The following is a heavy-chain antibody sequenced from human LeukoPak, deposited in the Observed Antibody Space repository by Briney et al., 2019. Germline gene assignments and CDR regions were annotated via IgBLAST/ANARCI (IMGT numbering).Heavy chain of an antibody. J-gene: IGHJ5*02. CDR2: IYWDDDK. V-gene: IGHV2-5*02. CDR3: AHRKFVVVPAASWFDP. D-gene: IGHD2-2*01. Sequence: APTLANPTQTLALTCTFSGFSLSPSGVGVGWIRQPPSNALECTAPIYWDDDKRYSPILKSRLTITKDTSKNQVVLTMTNMDPVDTATYYCAHRKFVVVPAASWFDPWGQGTLVTVSS. CDR1: GFSLSPSGVG.